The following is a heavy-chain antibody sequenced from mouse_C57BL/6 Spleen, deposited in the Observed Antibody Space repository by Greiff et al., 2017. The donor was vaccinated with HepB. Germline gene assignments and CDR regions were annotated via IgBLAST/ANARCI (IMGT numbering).Heavy chain of an antibody. CDR2: ISSGGSYT. J-gene: IGHJ2*01. D-gene: IGHD1-1*01. CDR1: GFTFSSYG. CDR3: ARHGYYGSSYDFDY. V-gene: IGHV5-6*01. Sequence: EVQLVESGGDLVKPGGSLKLSCAASGFTFSSYGMSWVRQTPDKRLEWVATISSGGSYTYYPDSVKGRFTISRDNAKNTLYLQMSSLKSEDTAMYYCARHGYYGSSYDFDYWGQGTTLTVSS.